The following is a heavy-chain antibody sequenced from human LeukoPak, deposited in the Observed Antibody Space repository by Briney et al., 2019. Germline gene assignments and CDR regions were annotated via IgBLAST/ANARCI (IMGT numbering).Heavy chain of an antibody. CDR1: GFTFSSYW. Sequence: TGGSLRLSCAASGFTFSSYWMSWVRQAPGKGLEWVANIKQDGSEKYYVDSVKGRFTISRDNAKNSLYLQMNSLRAEDTAVYYCARLGPPAAGRPCDYWGQGTLVTVSS. CDR3: ARLGPPAAGRPCDY. D-gene: IGHD6-13*01. J-gene: IGHJ4*02. V-gene: IGHV3-7*01. CDR2: IKQDGSEK.